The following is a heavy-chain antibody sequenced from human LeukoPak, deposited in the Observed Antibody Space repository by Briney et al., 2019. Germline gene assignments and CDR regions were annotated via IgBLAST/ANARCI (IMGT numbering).Heavy chain of an antibody. CDR3: TIGGVIWRMDV. J-gene: IGHJ6*02. D-gene: IGHD3-10*01. Sequence: PGGSLRLSCEVSGFTVTSNYMSWVRQAPGKGLEWVSVVYPGGFTDHADSVKGRFTISGDTSKNTVYFQMNNLRAEDTAVYYCTIGGVIWRMDVWGQGTTVALSS. V-gene: IGHV3-66*01. CDR2: VYPGGFT. CDR1: GFTVTSNY.